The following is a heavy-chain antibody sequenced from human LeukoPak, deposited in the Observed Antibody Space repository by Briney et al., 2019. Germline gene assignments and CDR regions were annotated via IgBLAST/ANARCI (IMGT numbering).Heavy chain of an antibody. CDR3: AKDRIAVAGTGPIGFDY. Sequence: PGGSLRLSCAASGFTFSSYWMSWVRQAPGKGLEWVANIKQDGSEKYYVDSVKGRFTISRDNAKNSLYLQMNSLRAEDTAVYYCAKDRIAVAGTGPIGFDYWGQGTLVTVSS. CDR1: GFTFSSYW. J-gene: IGHJ4*02. V-gene: IGHV3-7*03. CDR2: IKQDGSEK. D-gene: IGHD6-19*01.